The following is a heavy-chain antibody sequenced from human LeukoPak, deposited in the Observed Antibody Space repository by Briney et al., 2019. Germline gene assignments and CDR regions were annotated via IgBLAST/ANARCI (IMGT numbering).Heavy chain of an antibody. CDR2: INPSGGST. V-gene: IGHV1-46*01. J-gene: IGHJ3*02. D-gene: IGHD5-12*01. Sequence: ASVKVSCMPSRYTFTSYYMHWVRQAPRQGLEWMGLINPSGGSTSYAQKFQGRVTMTRDTSTSTVYMELSSLRSEDTAVYYCARPSSTYSGYDFGAFDIWGQGTMVTVSS. CDR3: ARPSSTYSGYDFGAFDI. CDR1: RYTFTSYY.